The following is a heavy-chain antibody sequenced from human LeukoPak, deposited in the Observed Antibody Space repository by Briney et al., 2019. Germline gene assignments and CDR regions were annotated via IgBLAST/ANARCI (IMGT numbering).Heavy chain of an antibody. J-gene: IGHJ4*02. V-gene: IGHV3-23*01. Sequence: GGSLRLSCAASGFTFSSYAMSWVRQAPGKGLEWVSAISGSGGSTYYADSVKGRFTISRDNSKNTLYLQMNSLRAEDTAVYYCAKDPYYYDSGGYPQKGLTSFDYWGQGTLVTVSS. CDR1: GFTFSSYA. CDR2: ISGSGGST. CDR3: AKDPYYYDSGGYPQKGLTSFDY. D-gene: IGHD3-22*01.